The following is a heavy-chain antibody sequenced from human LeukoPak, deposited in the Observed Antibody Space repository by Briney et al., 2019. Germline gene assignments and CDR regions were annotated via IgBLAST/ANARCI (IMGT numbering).Heavy chain of an antibody. CDR3: AREAELRYFDWLPGDAFDI. V-gene: IGHV1-2*04. CDR2: INPNSGGT. J-gene: IGHJ3*02. Sequence: GASVKVSCKASGYTFTGYYMHWVRQAPGQGLEWMGWINPNSGGTNYAQKFQGWVTMTRDTSISTAYMGLSRLRSDDTAVYYCAREAELRYFDWLPGDAFDIWGQGTMVTVSS. CDR1: GYTFTGYY. D-gene: IGHD3-9*01.